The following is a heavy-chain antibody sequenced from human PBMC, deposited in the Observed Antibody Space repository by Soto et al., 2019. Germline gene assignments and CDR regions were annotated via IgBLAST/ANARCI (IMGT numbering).Heavy chain of an antibody. CDR2: ISYDGSNK. CDR1: GFTFSSYG. CDR3: AKALRNVPYGMDV. V-gene: IGHV3-30*18. J-gene: IGHJ6*02. Sequence: QVQLVESGGGVVQPGRSLRLSCAASGFTFSSYGMHWVRQAPGKGLEWVVVISYDGSNKYYADSVKGRFTISRDNSKNTLYLQMNSLRAEDTAVYYCAKALRNVPYGMDVWGQGTTVTVSS.